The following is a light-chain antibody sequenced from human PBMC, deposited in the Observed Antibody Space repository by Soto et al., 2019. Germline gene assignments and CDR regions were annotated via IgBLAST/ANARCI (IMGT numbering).Light chain of an antibody. CDR3: HQRQSWPRT. J-gene: IGKJ1*01. CDR2: QTS. CDR1: EYINTR. Sequence: EIVLTQSPATLSSLPGDRVTLSCRASEYINTRLTWYQHRPGQPPRLLIYQTSLSAAGIPARFSASGSGTDFTLTISDVQPEDFALYYCHQRQSWPRTFGQGTKLDIK. V-gene: IGKV3-11*01.